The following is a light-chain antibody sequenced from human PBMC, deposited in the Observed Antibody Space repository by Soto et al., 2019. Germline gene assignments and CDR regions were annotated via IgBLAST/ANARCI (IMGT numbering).Light chain of an antibody. Sequence: QSVLTQPPSASGSPGQSVAISCTGTSSDVGGYNYVSWYQQHPGKAPKLMIYEVNKRPSGVPDRFSGSKSGNTASLTVSGLQADDEADYYCSSYAGSSNVFGTETKVTGL. CDR3: SSYAGSSNV. CDR1: SSDVGGYNY. CDR2: EVN. J-gene: IGLJ1*01. V-gene: IGLV2-8*01.